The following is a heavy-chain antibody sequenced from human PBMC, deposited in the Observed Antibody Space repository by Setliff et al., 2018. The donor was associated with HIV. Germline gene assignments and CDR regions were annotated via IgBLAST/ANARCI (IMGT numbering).Heavy chain of an antibody. Sequence: SQTLSLTCDVSGDSIEGVGFSWSWLRQPAGKTLEWIGRVQSNGDTNYNPSLKSRVTISVDTSKNQFSLKLSSVTAADTAVYYCARAAPTGLDWFRPWGQGTLVTVSS. CDR1: GDSIEGVGFS. J-gene: IGHJ5*02. CDR2: VQSNGDT. D-gene: IGHD6-6*01. CDR3: ARAAPTGLDWFRP. V-gene: IGHV4-61*02.